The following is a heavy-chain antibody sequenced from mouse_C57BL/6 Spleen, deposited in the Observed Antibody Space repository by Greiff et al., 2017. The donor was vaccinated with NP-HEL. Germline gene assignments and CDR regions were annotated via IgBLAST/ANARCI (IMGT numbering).Heavy chain of an antibody. CDR3: TFAYYSKIFDY. CDR2: IDPENGDT. Sequence: EVQLQQYGAELVRPGASVKLSCTASGFNIKDDYMHWVKQRPEQGLEWIGWIDPENGDTEYASKFQGKATITADTSSNTAYLQLSSLTSEDTAVYYCTFAYYSKIFDYWGQGTTLTVSS. J-gene: IGHJ2*01. V-gene: IGHV14-4*01. D-gene: IGHD2-5*01. CDR1: GFNIKDDY.